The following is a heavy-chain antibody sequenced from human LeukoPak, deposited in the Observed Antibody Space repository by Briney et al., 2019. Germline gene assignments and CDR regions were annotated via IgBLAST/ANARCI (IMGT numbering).Heavy chain of an antibody. V-gene: IGHV3-7*03. D-gene: IGHD1-1*01. Sequence: GGSLRLSCAASGFTFSSYWMSWVRQAPGKGLEWVANIKQDGSEKYYVDSVKGRFTISRDNAKNSLYLQMNSLRAEDTALYYCARGFWNDVQDLDYWGQGTLVTVSS. CDR1: GFTFSSYW. CDR2: IKQDGSEK. J-gene: IGHJ4*02. CDR3: ARGFWNDVQDLDY.